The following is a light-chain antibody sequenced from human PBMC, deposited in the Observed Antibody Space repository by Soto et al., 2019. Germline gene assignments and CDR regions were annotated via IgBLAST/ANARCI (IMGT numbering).Light chain of an antibody. CDR1: SNDIGGYNS. CDR3: QSYDNSLSVHVV. Sequence: QSVLTQPHSVSGSPGQSVTISCTGTSNDIGGYNSVSWYQRHPGKAPRLIIYDVTKRPSGVPDRFSGSKSGTSASLAITGLQAEDEADYYCQSYDNSLSVHVVFGGGTKLTVL. J-gene: IGLJ2*01. CDR2: DVT. V-gene: IGLV2-11*01.